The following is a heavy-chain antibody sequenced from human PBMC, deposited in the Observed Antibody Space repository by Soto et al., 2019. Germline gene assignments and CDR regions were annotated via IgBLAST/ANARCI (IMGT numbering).Heavy chain of an antibody. Sequence: GGSLRLSCASSGFTFSSYGMHWVRQAPGKGLEWVSVISDDGSSKFYADSVKGRFTISRDNSKNTLYLQMNSLRAEDTAIYYCASHYGSGSFNWLDPWGQGTLVTVSS. J-gene: IGHJ5*02. CDR2: ISDDGSSK. CDR1: GFTFSSYG. V-gene: IGHV3-30*03. CDR3: ASHYGSGSFNWLDP. D-gene: IGHD3-10*01.